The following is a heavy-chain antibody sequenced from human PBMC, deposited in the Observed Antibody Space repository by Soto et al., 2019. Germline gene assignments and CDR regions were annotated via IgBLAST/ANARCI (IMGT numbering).Heavy chain of an antibody. J-gene: IGHJ6*03. D-gene: IGHD2-8*02. V-gene: IGHV1-69*02. CDR3: ARVLNSSRYYYYYMDV. Sequence: QVQLVQSGAEVKKPGSSVKVSCKASGGTFSSYTISWVRQAPGQGLEWMGRIISILGIANYAQKFQGRVTITADKSTSTAYMELSSLRSEDTAVYYCARVLNSSRYYYYYMDVWSKGTTVTVSS. CDR1: GGTFSSYT. CDR2: IISILGIA.